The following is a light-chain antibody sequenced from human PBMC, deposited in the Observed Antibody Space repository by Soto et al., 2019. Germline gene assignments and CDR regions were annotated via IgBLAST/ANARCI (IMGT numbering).Light chain of an antibody. J-gene: IGLJ2*01. CDR1: SSDVGAYKY. Sequence: QSALTQPASVSGSPGQSITISCTGTSSDVGAYKYVSWYQQHADKAPKLLIYDVSSRSSGISDRFSGSKSGNTASLTIIGLQAEDEADYYCSSYAGTSIPYVVFGGGTKPTVL. V-gene: IGLV2-14*03. CDR2: DVS. CDR3: SSYAGTSIPYVV.